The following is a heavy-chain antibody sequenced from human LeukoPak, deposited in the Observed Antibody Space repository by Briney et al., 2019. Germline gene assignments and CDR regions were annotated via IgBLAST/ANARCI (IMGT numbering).Heavy chain of an antibody. CDR3: ARGNAYNWRFDF. Sequence: PSETLSLTCSVSGGSISSYYWNWIRQTPGKGLQWIGYTHYSGSTNYNPSLKSRVSISVDTSKNQFSLKLSSVTAADTALYHCARGNAYNWRFDFWGQGTLVTVSP. D-gene: IGHD1-1*01. CDR1: GGSISSYY. CDR2: THYSGST. J-gene: IGHJ4*02. V-gene: IGHV4-59*01.